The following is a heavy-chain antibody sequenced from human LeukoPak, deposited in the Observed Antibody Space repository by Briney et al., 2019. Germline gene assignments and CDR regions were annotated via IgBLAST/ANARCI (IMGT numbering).Heavy chain of an antibody. J-gene: IGHJ4*02. Sequence: GGSLRLSCGASGFTFSIYSMNWVRQAPGKGLEWVSYIGSSGDTMYYADSVKGRFTISRDNAKNSLYLQMNSLRAEDTAVYYCVREGAVAGTRVYYFDCWGQGTLVTVSS. CDR1: GFTFSIYS. CDR3: VREGAVAGTRVYYFDC. CDR2: IGSSGDTM. D-gene: IGHD6-19*01. V-gene: IGHV3-48*01.